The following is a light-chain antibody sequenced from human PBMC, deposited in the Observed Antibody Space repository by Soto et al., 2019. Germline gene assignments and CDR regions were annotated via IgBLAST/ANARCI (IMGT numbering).Light chain of an antibody. V-gene: IGKV3-15*01. CDR1: QSVNSN. Sequence: EIVMTQSPVTLSVSPGDRATLSCRASQSVNSNVAWYQQKPGQTHKLLVYVASTRATGIPARVSGGGPGTECSLTSWSRQSEEFAVYYCQQYYGWALTCGGATEVEFK. CDR3: QQYYGWALT. J-gene: IGKJ4*01. CDR2: VAS.